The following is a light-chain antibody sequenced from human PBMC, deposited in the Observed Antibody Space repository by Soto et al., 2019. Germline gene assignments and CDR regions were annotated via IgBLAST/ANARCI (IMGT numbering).Light chain of an antibody. CDR3: KTWGAGFSVV. V-gene: IGLV4-69*01. Sequence: QSVLTQSPSASASLGASVKLTCTLSSGHSSYAIAWHQQQPEKGPRYLMKVNTDGSHNKGDGIPDRFSGSSSGAARYLTISSLQSEDEADYYCKTWGAGFSVVFGGGTKLTVL. CDR1: SGHSSYA. J-gene: IGLJ2*01. CDR2: VNTDGSH.